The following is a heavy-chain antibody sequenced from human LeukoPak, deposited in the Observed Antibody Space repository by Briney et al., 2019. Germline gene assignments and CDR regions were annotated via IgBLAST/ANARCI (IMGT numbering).Heavy chain of an antibody. CDR3: ARVPTVTFFDY. Sequence: SETLSLTCPVSGGSISSSSYYWGWIRQPPGQGLAWIGSIYYSGSTYYSPSLKSRVTISVDTSKNRFSLKLSSVTAADTAVYYCARVPTVTFFDYWGQGTLVTVSS. V-gene: IGHV4-39*07. CDR2: IYYSGST. J-gene: IGHJ4*02. D-gene: IGHD4-17*01. CDR1: GGSISSSSYY.